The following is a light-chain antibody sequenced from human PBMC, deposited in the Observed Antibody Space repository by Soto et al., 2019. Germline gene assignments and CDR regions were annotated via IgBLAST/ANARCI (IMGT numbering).Light chain of an antibody. CDR3: QQSYSTPRT. Sequence: DIKMTQSPSSLSASVGDRVTITCRASQSISSYLNWYQQKPGKAPKLLIYAASTLQSGVPSRFSGSGSGTDFTLTISSLQPEDFATYYCQQSYSTPRTFCQGTKVEIK. CDR2: AAS. CDR1: QSISSY. J-gene: IGKJ1*01. V-gene: IGKV1-39*01.